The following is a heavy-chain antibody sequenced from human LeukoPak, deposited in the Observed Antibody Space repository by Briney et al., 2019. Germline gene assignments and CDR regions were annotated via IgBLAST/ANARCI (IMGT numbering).Heavy chain of an antibody. Sequence: GASVKVSCKASGGTFSSCAISWVRQAPGQGLEWMGRIIPILGIANYAQKFQGRVTITADKSTSTAYMELSSLRSEDTAVYYCATNGDYSEAYFDYWGQGTLVTVSS. CDR2: IIPILGIA. J-gene: IGHJ4*02. V-gene: IGHV1-69*04. CDR1: GGTFSSCA. D-gene: IGHD4-17*01. CDR3: ATNGDYSEAYFDY.